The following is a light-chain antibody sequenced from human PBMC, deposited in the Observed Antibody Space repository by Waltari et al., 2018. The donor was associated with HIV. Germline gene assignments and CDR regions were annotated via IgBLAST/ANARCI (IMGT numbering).Light chain of an antibody. Sequence: QSVLTQPPSVSGAPGQRVTISCTGSSFNIGAGYDVHWYQQLPGTAPKLLIYGNSNRPSGVPDRFSGSKSGTSASLAITGLQAEDEADYYCQSYDSSLSGWVFGGGT. V-gene: IGLV1-40*01. CDR1: SFNIGAGYD. J-gene: IGLJ3*02. CDR2: GNS. CDR3: QSYDSSLSGWV.